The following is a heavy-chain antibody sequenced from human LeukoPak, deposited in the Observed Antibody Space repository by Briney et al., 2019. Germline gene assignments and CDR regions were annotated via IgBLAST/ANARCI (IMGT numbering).Heavy chain of an antibody. V-gene: IGHV4-61*10. D-gene: IGHD6-13*01. Sequence: PSETLSLTCTVSGASISGSGYYWSWIRQPAGKGLEWIGYIYYSGSTNYNPSLKSRVTISVDTSKNQFSLKLSSVTAADTAVYYCARDPTVFSSSWYHAFDIWGQGTMVTVSS. CDR3: ARDPTVFSSSWYHAFDI. CDR2: IYYSGST. CDR1: GASISGSGYY. J-gene: IGHJ3*02.